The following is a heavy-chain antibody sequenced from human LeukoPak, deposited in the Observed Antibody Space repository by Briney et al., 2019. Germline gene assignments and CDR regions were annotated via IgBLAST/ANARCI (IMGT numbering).Heavy chain of an antibody. CDR2: ISYDGSNK. V-gene: IGHV3-30*18. Sequence: GGSLRLSCAASGFTFSSYGMHWVRQAPGKGLEWVAVISYDGSNKYYADSVKGRFTISRDNSKNTLYLQMNSLRAEDTAVYYCAKDTGAPYGSGSYPDYWGQGTLVTVSS. D-gene: IGHD3-10*01. J-gene: IGHJ4*02. CDR1: GFTFSSYG. CDR3: AKDTGAPYGSGSYPDY.